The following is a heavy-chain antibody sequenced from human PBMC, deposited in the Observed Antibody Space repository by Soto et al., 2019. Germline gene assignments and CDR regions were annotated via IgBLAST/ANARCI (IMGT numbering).Heavy chain of an antibody. D-gene: IGHD3-22*01. V-gene: IGHV3-23*01. J-gene: IGHJ6*02. CDR1: GFPFSSYA. CDR3: AKDLDYYDSSGYFYYYYYGMDV. CDR2: ISGSGGST. Sequence: GGSLRLSCAASGFPFSSYAMSWVRQAPGKGLEWVSAISGSGGSTYYADSVKGRFTISRDNSKNTLYLQMNSLRAEDTAVYYCAKDLDYYDSSGYFYYYYYGMDVWGQGTTVTVSS.